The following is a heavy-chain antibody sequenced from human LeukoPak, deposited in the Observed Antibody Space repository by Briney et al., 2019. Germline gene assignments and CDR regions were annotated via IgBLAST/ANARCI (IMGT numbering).Heavy chain of an antibody. Sequence: ASVKVSCKASGYIFTAYYMYWVRQAPGQGLEWMGWINPNTGGTNYAQKFQGRVTMTTDTSMSTAYMELSRLTSDDTAVYYCARAGGRSWFDPWGQGTLVTVSS. V-gene: IGHV1-2*02. J-gene: IGHJ5*02. CDR1: GYIFTAYY. CDR2: INPNTGGT. CDR3: ARAGGRSWFDP.